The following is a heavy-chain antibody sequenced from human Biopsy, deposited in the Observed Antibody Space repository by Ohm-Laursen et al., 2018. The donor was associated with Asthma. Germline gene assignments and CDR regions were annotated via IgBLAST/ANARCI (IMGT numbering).Heavy chain of an antibody. CDR3: ARGRHYDFWSGYYIEYFDY. J-gene: IGHJ4*02. CDR2: INPNSGGT. Sequence: ASVKVSCKASGYTFTGYYMHWVRQAPGQGLEWVGRINPNSGGTNYAQKFQGRVTMTRDTSISTAYMELSRLRSDDTAVYYCARGRHYDFWSGYYIEYFDYWGQGTLVTVSS. CDR1: GYTFTGYY. V-gene: IGHV1-2*06. D-gene: IGHD3-3*01.